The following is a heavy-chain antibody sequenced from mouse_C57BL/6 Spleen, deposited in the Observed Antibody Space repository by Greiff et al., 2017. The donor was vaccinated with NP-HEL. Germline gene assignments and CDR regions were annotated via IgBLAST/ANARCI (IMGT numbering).Heavy chain of an antibody. D-gene: IGHD1-1*01. V-gene: IGHV1-50*01. Sequence: QVQLQQPGAELVKPGASVKLSCKASGYTFTSYWMQWVKQRPGQGLEWIGEIDPSDSYTNYNQKFKGKATLTVDTSSSTAYMQLSSLTSEDSAVYYCARSSSDMDYWGKGTSVTVSS. J-gene: IGHJ4*01. CDR2: IDPSDSYT. CDR3: ARSSSDMDY. CDR1: GYTFTSYW.